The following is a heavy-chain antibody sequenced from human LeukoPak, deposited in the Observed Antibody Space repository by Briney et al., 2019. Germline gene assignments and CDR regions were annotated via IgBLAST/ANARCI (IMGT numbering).Heavy chain of an antibody. D-gene: IGHD3-22*01. CDR1: GGSFSGYY. J-gene: IGHJ4*02. CDR3: ARVRYYDAYYFDY. CDR2: ISHSGST. V-gene: IGHV4-34*01. Sequence: SETLSLTCAVYGGSFSGYYWSWIRQSPGKGLEWIGEISHSGSTNYNPSLKSRVTISVDTSKNQFSLKLTSVTAADTAVYYCARVRYYDAYYFDYWGQGTLVTVSS.